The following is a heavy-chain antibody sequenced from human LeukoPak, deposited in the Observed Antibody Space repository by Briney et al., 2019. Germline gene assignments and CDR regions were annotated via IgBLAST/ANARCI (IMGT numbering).Heavy chain of an antibody. Sequence: GGSLRLSCAASGFTFSSYAMSWVRQAPGKGLEWVSYIRGGGSSIYYADSVKGRFTISRDNAKNSLYLQMNSLRAEDTAVYYCARDPRGITALVDYFDYWGQGTLVTVSS. J-gene: IGHJ4*02. CDR3: ARDPRGITALVDYFDY. D-gene: IGHD5-18*01. CDR2: IRGGGSSI. V-gene: IGHV3-48*04. CDR1: GFTFSSYA.